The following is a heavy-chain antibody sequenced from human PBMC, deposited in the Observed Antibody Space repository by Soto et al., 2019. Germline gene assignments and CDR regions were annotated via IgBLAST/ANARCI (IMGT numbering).Heavy chain of an antibody. D-gene: IGHD3-10*01. CDR2: INPNSGGT. V-gene: IGHV1-2*02. Sequence: RASVKVSCKASGYTFTGYYMHWVRQAPGQGLEWMGWINPNSGGTNYAQKFQGRVTMTRDTSISTAYMELSRLRSDDTAVYYCARDVQGTMVRGVMSFYYGMDVWGQGTTVTVSS. CDR1: GYTFTGYY. J-gene: IGHJ6*02. CDR3: ARDVQGTMVRGVMSFYYGMDV.